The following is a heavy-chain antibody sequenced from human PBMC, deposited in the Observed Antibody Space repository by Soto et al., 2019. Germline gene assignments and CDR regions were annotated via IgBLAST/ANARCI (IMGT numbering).Heavy chain of an antibody. CDR2: INPNSGGT. Sequence: ASVKVSCKASGYTFTGYYMHWVRQAPGQGLEWMGWINPNSGGTNYAQKFQGWVTMTRDTSISTAYMELSRLRSDDTAVYYCARGSSSYPYYYYLDVWGKGTTVTVSS. V-gene: IGHV1-2*04. CDR3: ARGSSSYPYYYYLDV. CDR1: GYTFTGYY. D-gene: IGHD6-6*01. J-gene: IGHJ6*03.